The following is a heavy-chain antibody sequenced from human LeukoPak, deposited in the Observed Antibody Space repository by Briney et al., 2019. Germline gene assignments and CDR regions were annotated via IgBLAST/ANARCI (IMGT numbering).Heavy chain of an antibody. J-gene: IGHJ5*02. D-gene: IGHD6-13*01. CDR2: IYYSGST. CDR3: ARATSSWYPVGWFDP. Sequence: SQTLSLTCTVSRGSISSGAYFRSWIRQHPGKGLEWIGHIYYSGSTYYNPSLKSRVTMSIDRSQNQFSLNLTSVTAADTAMYYCARATSSWYPVGWFDPWGQGTLVTVSS. CDR1: RGSISSGAYF. V-gene: IGHV4-31*03.